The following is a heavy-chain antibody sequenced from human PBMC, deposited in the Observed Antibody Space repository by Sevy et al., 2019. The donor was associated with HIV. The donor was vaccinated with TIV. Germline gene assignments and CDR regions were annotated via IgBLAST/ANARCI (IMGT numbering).Heavy chain of an antibody. CDR1: GGSISSGSYY. CDR2: IYTSGST. D-gene: IGHD4-17*01. V-gene: IGHV4-61*02. Sequence: SETLSLTCTVSGGSISSGSYYWSWIRQPAGKGLEWIGRIYTSGSTNYNPSLKSRVTISVDTSKNQFSLKLSSVTAADTAVYYCARDIMTTVTMFGGAFLKGSNWFDPWGQGTLVTVSS. J-gene: IGHJ5*02. CDR3: ARDIMTTVTMFGGAFLKGSNWFDP.